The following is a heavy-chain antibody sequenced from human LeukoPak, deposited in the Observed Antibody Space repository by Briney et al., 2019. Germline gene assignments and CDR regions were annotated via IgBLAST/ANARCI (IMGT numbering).Heavy chain of an antibody. Sequence: ASVKVSCKTSGYTFTDEYIHWVRQAPGHGVESMGWMHPNTGDTVYVQKFQGRVTFTRDTSISTAYMELHRLRSDDTAVYHCVRHLTDPTSGDYWGQGTLVTVSS. V-gene: IGHV1-2*02. CDR2: MHPNTGDT. CDR1: GYTFTDEY. D-gene: IGHD1-14*01. J-gene: IGHJ4*02. CDR3: VRHLTDPTSGDY.